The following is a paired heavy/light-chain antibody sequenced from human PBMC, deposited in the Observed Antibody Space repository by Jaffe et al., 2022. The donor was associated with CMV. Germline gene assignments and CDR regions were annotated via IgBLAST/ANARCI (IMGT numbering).Light chain of an antibody. CDR1: NIGTKN. CDR2: YDS. V-gene: IGLV3-21*04. J-gene: IGLJ3*02. Sequence: SYVLTQPPSVSVAPGKTARITCGGNNIGTKNVHWYQQKPGQAPVLVIYYDSARPSGIPDRVSGSNSGNTATLTISRVEAGDEADYYCQVWDGSSDHRVFGGGTKLTVL. CDR3: QVWDGSSDHRV.
Heavy chain of an antibody. V-gene: IGHV3-53*01. D-gene: IGHD1-26*01. CDR3: AREKVDQWGFPYFDY. CDR2: IYSGGRT. CDR1: GFTVSSNY. Sequence: EVQLVESGGGLIQPGGSLTLSCAASGFTVSSNYMDWVRQAPGKGLEWVSVIYSGGRTYYADSVKGRFTISRDNSKNTLYLQMNSLRAEDTAVYYCAREKVDQWGFPYFDYWGQGTLVTVSS. J-gene: IGHJ4*02.